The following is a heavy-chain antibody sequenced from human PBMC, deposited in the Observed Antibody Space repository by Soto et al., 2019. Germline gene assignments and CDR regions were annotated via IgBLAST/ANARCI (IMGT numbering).Heavy chain of an antibody. D-gene: IGHD2-2*01. CDR3: ARDVGYCSSTSCLAADY. Sequence: QVQLVESGGGVVQPGRSLRLSCAASGFTFSSYAMHWVRQAPGKGLEWVAVISDDGSNKYYADSVKGRFTISRDNSKNTLYMQMNSLRAEDTAVYYCARDVGYCSSTSCLAADYWGQGTLVTVSS. J-gene: IGHJ4*02. CDR1: GFTFSSYA. V-gene: IGHV3-30-3*01. CDR2: ISDDGSNK.